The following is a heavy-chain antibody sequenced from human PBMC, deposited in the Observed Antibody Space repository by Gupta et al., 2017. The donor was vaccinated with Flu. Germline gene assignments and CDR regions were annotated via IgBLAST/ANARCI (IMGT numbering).Heavy chain of an antibody. J-gene: IGHJ3*02. D-gene: IGHD1-26*01. Sequence: QAPGKGLEWVGRTRNKANSYTTEYAASVKGRFTISRDDSKNSLYLQMNSLKTEDTAVYYCARKPPREDAFDIWGQGTMVTVSS. CDR3: ARKPPREDAFDI. V-gene: IGHV3-72*01. CDR2: TRNKANSYTT.